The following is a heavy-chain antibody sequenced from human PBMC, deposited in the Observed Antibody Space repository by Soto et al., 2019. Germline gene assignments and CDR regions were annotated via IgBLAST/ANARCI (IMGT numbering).Heavy chain of an antibody. CDR1: GGSISSGGYY. CDR3: ARTGQRSYRLPPAFDI. CDR2: LYYSGST. Sequence: QVQLQESGPGLVKPSQTLSLTCTVSGGSISSGGYYWSWIRQHPGKGLEWIGYLYYSGSTYYNPSLKGRLTIAVDTSKNQFSLKLGSVTAADTAVYYCARTGQRSYRLPPAFDIWGQGTMVTVSS. D-gene: IGHD3-16*02. V-gene: IGHV4-31*03. J-gene: IGHJ3*02.